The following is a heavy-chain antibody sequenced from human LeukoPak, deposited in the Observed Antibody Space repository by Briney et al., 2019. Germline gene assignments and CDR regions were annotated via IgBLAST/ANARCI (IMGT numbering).Heavy chain of an antibody. CDR1: GFTFSSYA. CDR2: ISGSGGST. V-gene: IGHV3-23*01. J-gene: IGHJ4*02. Sequence: PGGSLRLSCAASGFTFSSYAMSWVRQAPGKGLEWGSAISGSGGSTYYADSVMGRFTISRDNSKNTLYLQMNSLRAEETAVYYCVKDWARGRYYVSSFDYWGQRTLVTVSS. D-gene: IGHD1-26*01. CDR3: VKDWARGRYYVSSFDY.